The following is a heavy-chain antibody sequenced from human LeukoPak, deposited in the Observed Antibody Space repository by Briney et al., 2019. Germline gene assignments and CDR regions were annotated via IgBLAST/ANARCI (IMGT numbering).Heavy chain of an antibody. Sequence: GGSLRLSCAASGFAFSTHGLHWVRQAPGKGLEWVAFIRDHGNNAYYAESVKGRFTISRDNAKSSLYLQMNSLRAEDTAVYYCARARPGYDTPPYYFDFWGQGTLVTVSS. CDR1: GFAFSTHG. CDR2: IRDHGNNA. D-gene: IGHD3-16*01. CDR3: ARARPGYDTPPYYFDF. V-gene: IGHV3-30*02. J-gene: IGHJ4*02.